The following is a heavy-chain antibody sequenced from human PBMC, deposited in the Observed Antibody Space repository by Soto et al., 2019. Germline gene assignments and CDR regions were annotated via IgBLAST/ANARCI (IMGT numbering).Heavy chain of an antibody. CDR3: VRPDSNGYYAY. D-gene: IGHD3-22*01. V-gene: IGHV5-51*01. J-gene: IGHJ4*01. Sequence: PGESLKISCKGSGYSFTSYWVAWVRQMPWKGLEWMGIVNPGDSYTRYSPSFQGQVTVSADKSISTADLHWSSLKASDTAMYYCVRPDSNGYYAYWGQGNLVTVSS. CDR1: GYSFTSYW. CDR2: VNPGDSYT.